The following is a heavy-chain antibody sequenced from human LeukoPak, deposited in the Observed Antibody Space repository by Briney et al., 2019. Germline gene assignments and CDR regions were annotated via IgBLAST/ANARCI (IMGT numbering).Heavy chain of an antibody. CDR2: INHSGST. V-gene: IGHV4-34*01. D-gene: IGHD3-3*01. J-gene: IGHJ5*02. CDR3: ARTHYDFWSGYSNWFDP. Sequence: PSETLSLTCAVYGGSFSGYYWSWIRQPPGKGLEWIGEINHSGSTNYNPSLKSRVTISVDTSKNQFSLKLSSVTAADTAVYYCARTHYDFWSGYSNWFDPWGQGTLVTVSS. CDR1: GGSFSGYY.